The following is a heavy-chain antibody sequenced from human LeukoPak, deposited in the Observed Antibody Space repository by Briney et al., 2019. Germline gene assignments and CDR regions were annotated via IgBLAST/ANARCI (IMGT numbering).Heavy chain of an antibody. CDR3: ARARFETTVTTLVRKKDYYYYNMDV. D-gene: IGHD4-17*01. CDR2: IKQDGSEK. CDR1: GLTFSSYW. J-gene: IGHJ6*03. V-gene: IGHV3-7*01. Sequence: GGSLRLSCAASGLTFSSYWMSWVRQAPGKGLEWVANIKQDGSEKYYVDSVKGRFTISRDNAKNSLYLQMNSLRAEDTAVYYCARARFETTVTTLVRKKDYYYYNMDVWGKGTTVTVSS.